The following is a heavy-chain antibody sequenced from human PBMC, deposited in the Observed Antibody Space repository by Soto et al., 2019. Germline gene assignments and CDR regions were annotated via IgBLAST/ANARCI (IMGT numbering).Heavy chain of an antibody. V-gene: IGHV3-48*01. CDR2: ISGSGSSI. CDR3: ARGRGSTLTYYYMDV. Sequence: QLVDSGGGLVQPGGSLRLSCAASGFTFSSYSMNWVRQAPGRGLEWVSFISGSGSSIYYADPVKGRFTVSRDNAKNSLYLQMDSESAEDTAVYYCARGRGSTLTYYYMDVWGKGTTVTVSS. D-gene: IGHD2-15*01. J-gene: IGHJ6*03. CDR1: GFTFSSYS.